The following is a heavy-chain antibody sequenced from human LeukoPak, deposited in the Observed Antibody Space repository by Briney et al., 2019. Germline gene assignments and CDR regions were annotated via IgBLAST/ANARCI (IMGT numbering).Heavy chain of an antibody. D-gene: IGHD3/OR15-3a*01. CDR1: GYTFTSYY. Sequence: ASVKVSCKASGYTFTSYYMHWLRQAPAQGLEWMGIINPSGGSTSYAQKFQGRVTMTRDTSTSTVYMELSSLRSEDTAVYYCARPGLDAFDIWGQGTMVTVSS. CDR2: INPSGGST. J-gene: IGHJ3*02. V-gene: IGHV1-46*01. CDR3: ARPGLDAFDI.